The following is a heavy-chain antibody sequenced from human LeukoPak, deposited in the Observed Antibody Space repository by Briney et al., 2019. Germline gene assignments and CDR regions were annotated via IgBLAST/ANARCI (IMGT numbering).Heavy chain of an antibody. D-gene: IGHD3-10*01. CDR1: GFTFSAYS. V-gene: IGHV3-23*01. Sequence: GGSLRLSCAASGFTFSAYSVSWVRQAPGKGLEWVSAISGSGGSTYYADSVKGRFTISRDNSKNTLYLQMNSLRAEDTAVYYCAKDLVRITMVRGVINWGQGTLVTVSS. CDR3: AKDLVRITMVRGVIN. CDR2: ISGSGGST. J-gene: IGHJ4*02.